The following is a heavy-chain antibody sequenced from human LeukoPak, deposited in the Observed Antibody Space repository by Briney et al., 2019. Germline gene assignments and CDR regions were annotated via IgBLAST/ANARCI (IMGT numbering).Heavy chain of an antibody. D-gene: IGHD5-12*01. CDR3: ARQPNIVATSYMDV. CDR2: IYHSGST. J-gene: IGHJ6*03. Sequence: SETLSLTCAVSGGSISSGGYSWSWIRQPPGKGLEWIGYIYHSGSTYYNPSLKSRVTISVDTSKNQFFLKLSSVTAADTAVYYCARQPNIVATSYMDVWGKGTTVTVSS. CDR1: GGSISSGGYS. V-gene: IGHV4-30-2*03.